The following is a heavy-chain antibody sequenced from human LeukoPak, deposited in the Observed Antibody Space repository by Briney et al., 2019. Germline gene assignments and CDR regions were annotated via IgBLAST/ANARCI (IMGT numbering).Heavy chain of an antibody. J-gene: IGHJ3*02. CDR1: GFTFSSYA. D-gene: IGHD3-10*01. Sequence: GGSLRLSCAASGFTFSSYAMSWVRQAPGKGLEWVSAISGSGGSTYYADPVKGRFTISRDNSKNTLYLQMNSLRAEDTAVYYCAKGNTMVRGPKGAFDIWGQGTMVTVSS. V-gene: IGHV3-23*01. CDR3: AKGNTMVRGPKGAFDI. CDR2: ISGSGGST.